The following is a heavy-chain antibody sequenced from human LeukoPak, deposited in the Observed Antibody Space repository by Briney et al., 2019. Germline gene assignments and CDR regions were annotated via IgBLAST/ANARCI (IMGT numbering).Heavy chain of an antibody. V-gene: IGHV3-7*03. J-gene: IGHJ4*02. D-gene: IGHD5-12*01. CDR3: AKREMWLRY. Sequence: GGSLRLSCAASGFTFSNYWMNWVRQAPGKGLEWVANIKPDGGETYYVDSVKGRFTISRDNAKSSLYLQMNSLRAEDTAVYYCAKREMWLRYWGQGTLVTVSS. CDR2: IKPDGGET. CDR1: GFTFSNYW.